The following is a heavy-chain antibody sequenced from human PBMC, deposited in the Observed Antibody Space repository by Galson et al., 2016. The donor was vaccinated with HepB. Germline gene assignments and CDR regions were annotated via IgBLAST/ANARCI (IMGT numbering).Heavy chain of an antibody. D-gene: IGHD4-17*01. V-gene: IGHV2-5*01. CDR3: AQSAFDYGDYVGSFGF. CDR1: GFSLSTSGVG. J-gene: IGHJ4*02. CDR2: IYWNEDK. Sequence: PAQVQPTQTLTLTCTFSGFSLSTSGVGVGWIRQPPGKALEWLALIYWNEDKRHSPSLESRLTITKDTSKNPVVLTMTNIDPVDTATYYCAQSAFDYGDYVGSFGFWGQGTLVTVSS.